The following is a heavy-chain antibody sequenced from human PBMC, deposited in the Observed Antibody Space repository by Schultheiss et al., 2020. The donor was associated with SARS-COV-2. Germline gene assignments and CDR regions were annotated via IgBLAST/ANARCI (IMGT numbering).Heavy chain of an antibody. CDR3: ARGEATTPESYYYYGMDV. CDR2: ISSSSSYI. CDR1: GFTFSNAW. Sequence: GGSLRLSCAASGFTFSNAWMSWVRQAPGKGLEWVSSISSSSSYIYYADSVKGRFTISRDNSKNTLYLQMNSLRAGDTAVYYCARGEATTPESYYYYGMDVWGQGTTVTVSS. J-gene: IGHJ6*02. V-gene: IGHV3-21*01. D-gene: IGHD2-15*01.